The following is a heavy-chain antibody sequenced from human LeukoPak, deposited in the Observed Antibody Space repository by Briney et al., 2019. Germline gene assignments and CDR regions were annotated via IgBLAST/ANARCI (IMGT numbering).Heavy chain of an antibody. Sequence: ASETLSLTCAVHGGSFSGYHWTWIRQSPGKGLEWIGDINPSGSTYYNPSLKSRLTISVDTSKNQFSLKLRSVTAADTAVYYCARGRHDITMIVVVMTSVSYYLDVWGKGTTVTVS. J-gene: IGHJ6*03. V-gene: IGHV4-34*01. CDR2: INPSGST. CDR1: GGSFSGYH. D-gene: IGHD3-22*01. CDR3: ARGRHDITMIVVVMTSVSYYLDV.